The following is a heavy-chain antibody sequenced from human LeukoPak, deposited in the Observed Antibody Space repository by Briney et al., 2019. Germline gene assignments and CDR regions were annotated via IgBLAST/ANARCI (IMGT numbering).Heavy chain of an antibody. CDR2: IKQDGSEK. CDR1: GFTFSSYW. V-gene: IGHV3-7*01. CDR3: ARDAGGSYLDAFDI. Sequence: GSLRLSCAASGFTFSSYWMSWVRQAPGKGLEWVANIKQDGSEKYYVDSVKGRFTISRDNAKNSPYLQMNSLRAEDTAVYYCARDAGGSYLDAFDIWGQGTMVTVSS. J-gene: IGHJ3*02. D-gene: IGHD1-26*01.